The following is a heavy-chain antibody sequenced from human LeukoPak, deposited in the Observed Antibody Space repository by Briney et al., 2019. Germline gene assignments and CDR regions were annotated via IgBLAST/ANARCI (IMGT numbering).Heavy chain of an antibody. D-gene: IGHD3-3*01. CDR2: IHTIET. J-gene: IGHJ6*03. CDR1: GGSISGNF. CDR3: ARGLRGEECYYKYYYMDV. V-gene: IGHV4-4*09. Sequence: PSENLSLTCTISGGSISGNFGTRHRQASGQGLEWIGYIHTIETKYNPSLQSRVSMSIDTSKIQFSLNLRSVTAEVSAVYYCARGLRGEECYYKYYYMDVWGKGTTVTVSS.